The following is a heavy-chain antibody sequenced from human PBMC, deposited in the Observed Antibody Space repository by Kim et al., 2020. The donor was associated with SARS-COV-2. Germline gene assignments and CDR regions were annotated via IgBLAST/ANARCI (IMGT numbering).Heavy chain of an antibody. CDR2: IYNSGST. J-gene: IGHJ4*02. V-gene: IGHV4-4*07. Sequence: SETLSLTCTVSGDSISNNYCSWIRQPAGKGLEWIGRIYNSGSTNYNPSLKSRVTMSVDTSKNQFSLKLTSIIAADTAVYYCARRETGGNYFDYLGQGTLV. CDR1: GDSISNNY. CDR3: ARRETGGNYFDY. D-gene: IGHD1-26*01.